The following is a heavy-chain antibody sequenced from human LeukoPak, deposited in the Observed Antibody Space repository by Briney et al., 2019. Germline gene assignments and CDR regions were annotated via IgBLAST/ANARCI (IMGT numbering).Heavy chain of an antibody. J-gene: IGHJ4*02. Sequence: SETLSLTCTVSGGSISSYYWSWIRQPAGKGLEWIGRIYTSGSTNYNPSLKSRVTMSVDTSKNQFSLKLSSVTAADTAAYYCASGRRSRREVDYWGQGTLVTVSS. D-gene: IGHD2-15*01. V-gene: IGHV4-4*07. CDR1: GGSISSYY. CDR2: IYTSGST. CDR3: ASGRRSRREVDY.